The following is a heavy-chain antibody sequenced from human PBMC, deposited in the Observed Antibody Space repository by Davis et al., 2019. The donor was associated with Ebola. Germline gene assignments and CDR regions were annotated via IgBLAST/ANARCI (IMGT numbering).Heavy chain of an antibody. CDR3: TRVAYYYDSSGYQYYFDY. D-gene: IGHD3-22*01. V-gene: IGHV3-49*03. CDR1: GFTFGDYA. J-gene: IGHJ4*02. Sequence: PGGSLRLSCTASGFTFGDYAMSWFRQAPGKGLEWVGFIRSKAYGGTTEYAASVKGRFTISRDDSKSIAYLQMNSLKTEDTAVYYCTRVAYYYDSSGYQYYFDYWGQGTLVTVSS. CDR2: IRSKAYGGTT.